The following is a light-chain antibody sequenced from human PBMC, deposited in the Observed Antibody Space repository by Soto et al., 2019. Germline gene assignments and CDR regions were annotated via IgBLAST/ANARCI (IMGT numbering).Light chain of an antibody. CDR3: QQRGNWTHT. CDR1: QSVSSY. J-gene: IGKJ2*01. V-gene: IGKV3-11*01. CDR2: DAS. Sequence: EIVSTQSPATLSLSPGERATLSCRASQSVSSYLAWYQQKPGQAPRLLIYDASKRATGIPARFSGSGSGTDFTLTNSSLEPEDSAVYYCQQRGNWTHTFGQGTKLEIK.